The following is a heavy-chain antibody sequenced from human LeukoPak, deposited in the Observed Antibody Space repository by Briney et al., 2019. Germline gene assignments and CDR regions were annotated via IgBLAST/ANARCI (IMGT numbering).Heavy chain of an antibody. CDR1: GGTFRSYA. CDR3: ARADCTNGVYYLDS. J-gene: IGHJ4*02. Sequence: ASVKVSCKASGGTFRSYAINWVRQAPGQGLEWMGRINPSVGSTSYAQRFQDRVTMTRDTSTSTVYMELSSLRSEDTAVYYCARADCTNGVYYLDSWGQGILVTVSS. CDR2: INPSVGST. D-gene: IGHD2-8*01. V-gene: IGHV1-46*01.